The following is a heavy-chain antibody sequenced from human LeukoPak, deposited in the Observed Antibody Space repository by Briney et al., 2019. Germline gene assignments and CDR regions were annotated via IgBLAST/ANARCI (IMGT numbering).Heavy chain of an antibody. D-gene: IGHD3-22*01. CDR3: ARFRFDYYDSSGTSNWFDP. CDR1: GYTFTGYY. Sequence: ASAKVSCKASGYTFTGYYMHWVRQAPGQGLEWMGWINPNSGGTNYAQKFQGRVTMTRDTSISTAYMELSRLRPDDTAVYYCARFRFDYYDSSGTSNWFDPWGQGTLVTVSS. J-gene: IGHJ5*02. CDR2: INPNSGGT. V-gene: IGHV1-2*02.